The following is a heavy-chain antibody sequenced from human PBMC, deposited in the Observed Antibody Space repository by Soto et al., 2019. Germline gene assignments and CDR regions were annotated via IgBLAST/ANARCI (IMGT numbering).Heavy chain of an antibody. CDR3: ARHSSGYYGSFDY. Sequence: SETLSLTCTVASGSISSYYWSWLRQPPGKGLEWIGYVYYSGTTNYNSSLKSRVTISIDTSKNQFSLKLSSVTAADTAVYYCARHSSGYYGSFDYWGQGTLVTVSS. CDR2: VYYSGTT. J-gene: IGHJ4*02. D-gene: IGHD3-22*01. CDR1: SGSISSYY. V-gene: IGHV4-59*01.